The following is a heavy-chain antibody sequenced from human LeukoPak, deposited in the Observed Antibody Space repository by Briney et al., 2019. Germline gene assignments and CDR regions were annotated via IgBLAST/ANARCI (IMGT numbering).Heavy chain of an antibody. V-gene: IGHV3-21*01. D-gene: IGHD3-9*01. CDR2: ISSSSSYI. CDR3: ARDLEILTGSGPSLDY. CDR1: GFTFSSYS. Sequence: PGGSLRLSCAASGFTFSSYSMNWVRQAPGKGLEWVSSISSSSSYIYYADSVKGRFTISRDNAKNSLYLQMNSLRAEDTAVYYCARDLEILTGSGPSLDYWGQGTLVTVSS. J-gene: IGHJ4*02.